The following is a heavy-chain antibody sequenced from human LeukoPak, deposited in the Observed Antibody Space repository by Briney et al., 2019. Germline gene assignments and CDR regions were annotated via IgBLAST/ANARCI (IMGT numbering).Heavy chain of an antibody. CDR3: ATVGFGGDFFAS. CDR2: INAGNGNT. Sequence: ASVRVSYKASGYTFTIYAMHWVRQAPGQRREWMGWINAGNGNTKYSQKFQGRVTITRDTSASTAYMELSSLRSEDTAVYYCATVGFGGDFFASWGQGTLVTVSS. CDR1: GYTFTIYA. J-gene: IGHJ4*02. D-gene: IGHD2-21*01. V-gene: IGHV1-3*01.